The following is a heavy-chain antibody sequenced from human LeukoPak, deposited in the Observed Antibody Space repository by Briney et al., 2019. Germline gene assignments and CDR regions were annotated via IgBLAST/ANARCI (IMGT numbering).Heavy chain of an antibody. CDR1: GFTFSSYS. D-gene: IGHD3-22*01. CDR2: ISSLSGTI. CDR3: ARDRHRYSYDSSGYPPY. Sequence: GGSLRLSCAASGFTFSSYSMNWVRQAPGKGLEWVSYISSLSGTIYYADSVKGRFTISRDNAKNSLYLQMNSLRAEDTAVYYCARDRHRYSYDSSGYPPYWGQGTLVTVSS. J-gene: IGHJ4*02. V-gene: IGHV3-48*01.